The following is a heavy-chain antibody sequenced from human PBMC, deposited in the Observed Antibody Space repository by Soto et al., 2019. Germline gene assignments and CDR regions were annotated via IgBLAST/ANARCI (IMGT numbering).Heavy chain of an antibody. V-gene: IGHV4-59*01. J-gene: IGHJ6*02. Sequence: SETLSLTCTVSGGSISSYYWSWIRQPPGKGLEWIGYIYYSGSTNYNPSLKSRVTISVDTSKNQFSLKLSSVTAADTAVYYCARDRLISGDGDYDMDYYYGMDVWGQGTTVTVSS. CDR3: ARDRLISGDGDYDMDYYYGMDV. CDR2: IYYSGST. D-gene: IGHD4-17*01. CDR1: GGSISSYY.